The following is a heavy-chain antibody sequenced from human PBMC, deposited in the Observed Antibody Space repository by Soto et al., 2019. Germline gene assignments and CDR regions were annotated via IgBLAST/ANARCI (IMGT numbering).Heavy chain of an antibody. J-gene: IGHJ6*02. CDR2: ISYDGSEK. D-gene: IGHD3-3*01. Sequence: GGSLRLFCAASGFSFSSYGIHWVRQAPGKGLEWVAVISYDGSEKNYADSMKGRVTISRDNSNNTLYLQMNSLRAEDTAVYFCAKDFFGLWQIKSYYYGLDVWGQRTTVPFS. V-gene: IGHV3-30*18. CDR1: GFSFSSYG. CDR3: AKDFFGLWQIKSYYYGLDV.